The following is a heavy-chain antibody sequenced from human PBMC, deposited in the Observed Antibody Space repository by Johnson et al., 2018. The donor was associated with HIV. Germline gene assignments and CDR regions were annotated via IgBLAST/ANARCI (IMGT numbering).Heavy chain of an antibody. Sequence: VQLVESGGGVVRPGGSLRLSCAASGFTVSSNYMSWVRQAPGKGLEWVSVIYSGGSTYYADSVKGRFTISRDNSKNTLYLQMNSLRAEDTAVYYYARDRGEYYGSETPAGRPAFDIWGQGTMVTVSS. V-gene: IGHV3-66*01. CDR2: IYSGGST. D-gene: IGHD3-10*01. CDR3: ARDRGEYYGSETPAGRPAFDI. CDR1: GFTVSSNY. J-gene: IGHJ3*02.